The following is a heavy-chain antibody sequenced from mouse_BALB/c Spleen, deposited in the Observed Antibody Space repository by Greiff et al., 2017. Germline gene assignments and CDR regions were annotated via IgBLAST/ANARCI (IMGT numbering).Heavy chain of an antibody. CDR3: ARGRGDWYFDV. CDR2: ISSGGST. V-gene: IGHV5-6-5*01. Sequence: EVMLVESGGGLVKPGGSLKLSCAASGFTFSSYAMSWVRQTPEKRLEWVASISSGGSTYYPDSVKGRFTISRDNARNILYLQMSSLRSEDTAMYYCARGRGDWYFDVWGAGTTGTVSS. CDR1: GFTFSSYA. J-gene: IGHJ1*01.